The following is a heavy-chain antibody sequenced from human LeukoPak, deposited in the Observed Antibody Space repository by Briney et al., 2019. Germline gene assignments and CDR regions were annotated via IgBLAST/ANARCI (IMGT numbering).Heavy chain of an antibody. V-gene: IGHV5-10-1*01. Sequence: GESLRISFKASGYSFTSYWISWGRQMPGKGLEWMGKIGPSDSYTNYSPSFQGHVTISADKSVSTAYLQWSSLKASDTAIYYCARGQYYFGSGSSWGQGTLVTVSS. D-gene: IGHD3-10*01. CDR1: GYSFTSYW. J-gene: IGHJ5*02. CDR2: IGPSDSYT. CDR3: ARGQYYFGSGSS.